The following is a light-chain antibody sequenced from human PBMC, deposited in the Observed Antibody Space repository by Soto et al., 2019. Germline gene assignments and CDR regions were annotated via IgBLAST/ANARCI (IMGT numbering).Light chain of an antibody. J-gene: IGKJ4*01. V-gene: IGKV1-39*01. CDR3: QRIFSTPLT. Sequence: DIQLTHSPSSLSASVGDRVTITCRASQSISSFLHWYQQKPGKAPKLLIYAASSWQSGYPSRFSGSGSGTDFTLTISSLKPEAFATYYFQRIFSTPLTFGGGPKVEIK. CDR2: AAS. CDR1: QSISSF.